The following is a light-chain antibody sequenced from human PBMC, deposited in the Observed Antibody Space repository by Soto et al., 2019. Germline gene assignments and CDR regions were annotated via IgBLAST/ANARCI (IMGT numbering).Light chain of an antibody. CDR3: QQSNNWPRRT. V-gene: IGKV1-39*01. CDR1: QDISSS. J-gene: IGKJ1*01. CDR2: AAS. Sequence: DIQMTQSPSSLSASIGDRFTISCMASQDISSSLNWYQHKSGKAPKLLIYAASGLHSGVPSRFSGSGSGTEFTLTISSLQSEDFAVYYCQQSNNWPRRTVGQGTKVEIK.